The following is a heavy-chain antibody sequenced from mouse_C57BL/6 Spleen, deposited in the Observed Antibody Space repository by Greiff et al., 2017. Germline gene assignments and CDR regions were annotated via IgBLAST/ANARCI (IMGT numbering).Heavy chain of an antibody. CDR3: ARSYPFDY. J-gene: IGHJ2*01. CDR2: IYPGDGDT. CDR1: GYAFSSSW. D-gene: IGHD1-1*01. Sequence: QVQLQQSGPELVKPGASVKISCKASGYAFSSSWMNWVKQRPGKGLEWIGRIYPGDGDTNYNGKFKGKATLTADKSSSTAYMQLSSLTSEDSAVYFCARSYPFDYWGQGTTLTVSS. V-gene: IGHV1-82*01.